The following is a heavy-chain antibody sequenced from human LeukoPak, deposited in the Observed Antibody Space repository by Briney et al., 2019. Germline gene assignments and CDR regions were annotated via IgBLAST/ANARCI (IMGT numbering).Heavy chain of an antibody. V-gene: IGHV3-30-3*01. Sequence: PGRSLRLSCAASGFTFSSYAMHWVRQAPGKGLEWVAVISYDGSNKYYADSVKGRFTISRDNFKNTLYLQMNSLRAEDTAVYYCARGAPDGVRVQPFDYWGQGTLVTVSS. D-gene: IGHD2-8*01. J-gene: IGHJ4*02. CDR2: ISYDGSNK. CDR1: GFTFSSYA. CDR3: ARGAPDGVRVQPFDY.